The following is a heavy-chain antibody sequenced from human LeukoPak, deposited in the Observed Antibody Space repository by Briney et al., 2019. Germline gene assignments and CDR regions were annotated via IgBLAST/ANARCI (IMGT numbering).Heavy chain of an antibody. D-gene: IGHD6-19*01. CDR1: GFTFRNYG. CDR3: ATTLGSGWKFDY. V-gene: IGHV3-30*03. Sequence: GGSLRLSCAASGFTFRNYGIHWVRQAPGKGLEWVAVISYDGSNKYADSVKGRFTISRDNSKNTLYLQMNSLRAEDTAVYYCATTLGSGWKFDYWGQGTLVTVSS. J-gene: IGHJ4*02. CDR2: ISYDGSNK.